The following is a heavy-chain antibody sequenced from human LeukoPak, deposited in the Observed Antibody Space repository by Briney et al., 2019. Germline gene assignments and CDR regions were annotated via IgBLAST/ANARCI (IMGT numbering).Heavy chain of an antibody. CDR1: GFTFSSYW. V-gene: IGHV3-74*01. CDR3: ARERTYYYDSSGSLFFDY. J-gene: IGHJ4*02. CDR2: INSDGSST. Sequence: GGSLTLSCAASGFTFSSYWTHWVRQAPGKALVGVSSINSDGSSTSYADSVKGRSTISRDNDKNTLYLQMNSLRAEDTAVYYCARERTYYYDSSGSLFFDYWGQGTLVTVSS. D-gene: IGHD3-22*01.